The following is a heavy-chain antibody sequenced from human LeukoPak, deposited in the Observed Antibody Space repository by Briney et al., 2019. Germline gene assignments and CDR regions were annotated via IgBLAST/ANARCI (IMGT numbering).Heavy chain of an antibody. CDR3: ARGDGYNCFDY. Sequence: GGSLRLSCTASGFSVSTMHMSWVRQAPGKGLEWVSVFYKDGRTYYADSVKGRFTISRDNSQNTLYLQMNSLRVDDSAVYYCARGDGYNCFDYWGQGTLVTVSS. CDR2: FYKDGRT. J-gene: IGHJ4*02. V-gene: IGHV3-53*01. D-gene: IGHD5-24*01. CDR1: GFSVSTMH.